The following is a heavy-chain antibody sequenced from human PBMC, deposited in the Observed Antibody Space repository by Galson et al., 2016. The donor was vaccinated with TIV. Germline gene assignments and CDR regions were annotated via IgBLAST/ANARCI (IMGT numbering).Heavy chain of an antibody. J-gene: IGHJ4*02. Sequence: SLRLSCAASGFTDSRLSFSDYWMTWVRQAPGKGLEWVANIKQDGSEKFCVDSVKGRFTISRDNAKNSLFLQMNSLGGEDTAVYYCTRVPQTYSSSWYDFDYWGQGALVTVSS. CDR1: GFTDSRLSFSDYW. D-gene: IGHD6-13*01. CDR3: TRVPQTYSSSWYDFDY. CDR2: IKQDGSEK. V-gene: IGHV3-7*04.